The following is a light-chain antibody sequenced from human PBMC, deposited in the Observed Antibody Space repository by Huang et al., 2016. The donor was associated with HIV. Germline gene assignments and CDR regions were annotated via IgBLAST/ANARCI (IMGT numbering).Light chain of an antibody. V-gene: IGKV1-33*01. CDR2: DAS. CDR3: QQYDNLHP. CDR1: QDISNY. Sequence: DIQMTQSPSSLSASVGDRVTITCQASQDISNYLNWYQQKPGKAPKLLIYDASNLETGVPSRFSGSRSGTHFTFTINNLQPEDIATYYCQQYDNLHPFGQGTKLEIK. J-gene: IGKJ2*01.